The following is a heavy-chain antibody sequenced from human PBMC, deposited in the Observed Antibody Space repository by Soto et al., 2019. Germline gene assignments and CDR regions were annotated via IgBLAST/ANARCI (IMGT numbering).Heavy chain of an antibody. J-gene: IGHJ4*01. Sequence: GGSLRLSCAASGFTSSSYGMHWVRQAPGKGLEWVAVISYDGSNKYYADSVKGRFTISRDNSKNTLYLQMNSLRAEDTAVYYCAKEKTDIVVVVAATRFYYFDYWGHGTLVTVSS. D-gene: IGHD2-15*01. CDR2: ISYDGSNK. CDR3: AKEKTDIVVVVAATRFYYFDY. V-gene: IGHV3-30*18. CDR1: GFTSSSYG.